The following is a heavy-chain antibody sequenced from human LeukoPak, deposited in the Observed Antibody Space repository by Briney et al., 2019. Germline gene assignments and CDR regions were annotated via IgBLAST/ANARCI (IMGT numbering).Heavy chain of an antibody. CDR2: ISAGSTNK. D-gene: IGHD2-21*01. Sequence: PGGSLRLSCAASGFTCSGFAMIWVRQAPGKGLQWVSSISAGSTNKYYADSVKGRFTISRDNSKNTLYLQMNSLRDEDAAIYYCAKGKAVVGVAGPDYWGQGTLVTVSS. V-gene: IGHV3-23*01. CDR1: GFTCSGFA. CDR3: AKGKAVVGVAGPDY. J-gene: IGHJ4*02.